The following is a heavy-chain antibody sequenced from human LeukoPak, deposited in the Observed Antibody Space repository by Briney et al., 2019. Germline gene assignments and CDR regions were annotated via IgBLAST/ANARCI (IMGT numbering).Heavy chain of an antibody. CDR3: AREERYSSSWYTGDGMDV. V-gene: IGHV3-30*04. CDR2: ISYDGSNK. J-gene: IGHJ6*02. CDR1: GFTFSSCA. Sequence: PGRSLRLSCAASGFTFSSCAMHWVRQAPGKGLEWVAVISYDGSNKYYADSVKGRFTISRDNSKNTLYLQMNSLRAEDTAVYYCAREERYSSSWYTGDGMDVWGQGTTVTVSS. D-gene: IGHD6-13*01.